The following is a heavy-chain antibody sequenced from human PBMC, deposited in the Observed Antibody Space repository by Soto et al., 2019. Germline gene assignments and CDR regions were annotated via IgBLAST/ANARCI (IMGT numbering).Heavy chain of an antibody. CDR2: IYHSGST. Sequence: PSETLSLTCAVSGGSISIGGYSWSWILQPPGKGLEWIGYIYHSGSTYYNPSLKSRVTISVDRSKNQFSLKLSSVTAADTAVYYCARAALWFGELLPNWFDPWGQGTLVTVSS. CDR3: ARAALWFGELLPNWFDP. CDR1: GGSISIGGYS. D-gene: IGHD3-10*01. V-gene: IGHV4-30-2*01. J-gene: IGHJ5*02.